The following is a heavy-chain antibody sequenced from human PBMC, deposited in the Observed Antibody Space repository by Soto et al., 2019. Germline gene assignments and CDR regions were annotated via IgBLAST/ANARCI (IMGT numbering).Heavy chain of an antibody. D-gene: IGHD6-13*01. V-gene: IGHV1-46*01. CDR1: GYTFTSYY. Sequence: GASVKVSCKASGYTFTSYYMHWVRQAPGQGLEWMGIINPSGGSTSYAQKFQGRVTMTRDTSTSTVYMELSSLRSEDTAVYYCARSRVDASSSWFNIDYWGQGTLVTVSS. CDR2: INPSGGST. J-gene: IGHJ4*02. CDR3: ARSRVDASSSWFNIDY.